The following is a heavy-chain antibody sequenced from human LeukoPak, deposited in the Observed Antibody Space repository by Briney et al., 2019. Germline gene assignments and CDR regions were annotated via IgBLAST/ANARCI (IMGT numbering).Heavy chain of an antibody. CDR1: GGSISSYY. V-gene: IGHV4-59*01. Sequence: SETLSLTCTVSGGSISSYYWSWIRQPPGKGLEWIGYIYDSGSTNYNPSLKSRVSISVDTSKNQFSLKLSSVTAADTAVYYCACLTTADAFDIWGQGTMVTVSS. CDR3: ACLTTADAFDI. D-gene: IGHD3-22*01. CDR2: IYDSGST. J-gene: IGHJ3*02.